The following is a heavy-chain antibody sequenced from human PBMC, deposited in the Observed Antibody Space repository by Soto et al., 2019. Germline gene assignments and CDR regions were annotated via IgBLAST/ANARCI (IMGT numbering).Heavy chain of an antibody. J-gene: IGHJ4*02. CDR2: ISYDVSNK. CDR3: AKDYYDSSGYYLGY. CDR1: GFTFSSYG. Sequence: GGSLRLSCAASGFTFSSYGMHWVRQAPGKGLEWVAVISYDVSNKYYADSVKGRFTISRDNSKNTLYLQMNSLRAEDTAVYYCAKDYYDSSGYYLGYWGQGTLVTVSS. D-gene: IGHD3-22*01. V-gene: IGHV3-30*18.